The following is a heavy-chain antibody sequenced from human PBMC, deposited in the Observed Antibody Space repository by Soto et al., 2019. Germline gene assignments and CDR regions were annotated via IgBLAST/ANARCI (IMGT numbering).Heavy chain of an antibody. CDR1: GFSFSTYW. Sequence: EVQLVESGGDLVQPGGSLRLSCAASGFSFSTYWMTWVRQAPGKGLEWVATIRQDGIEKHCVDSVKGRFTISRDNAANSLFLQMDSLGAEDSAIYYCVWGCGRPQCPYYFDSWGRGILVTVSS. J-gene: IGHJ4*02. CDR3: VWGCGRPQCPYYFDS. CDR2: IRQDGIEK. V-gene: IGHV3-7*04. D-gene: IGHD2-21*01.